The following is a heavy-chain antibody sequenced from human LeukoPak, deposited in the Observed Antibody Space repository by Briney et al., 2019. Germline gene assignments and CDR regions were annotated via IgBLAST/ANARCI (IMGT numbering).Heavy chain of an antibody. CDR1: GFTFSSYA. D-gene: IGHD5-12*01. CDR2: ISYDGSNK. Sequence: GGSLRLSCAASGFTFSSYAMHWVRQAPGKGLEWVAVISYDGSNKYYADSVKGRFTISRDNSKNTLYLQMNSLRAEDTAVYYCAREYSDSPRHFDYWGQGTLVTVSS. V-gene: IGHV3-30-3*01. CDR3: AREYSDSPRHFDY. J-gene: IGHJ4*02.